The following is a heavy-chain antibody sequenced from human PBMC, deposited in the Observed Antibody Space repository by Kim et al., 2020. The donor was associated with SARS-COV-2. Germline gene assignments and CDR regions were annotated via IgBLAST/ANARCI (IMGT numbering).Heavy chain of an antibody. CDR2: IFYNGGS. J-gene: IGHJ2*01. V-gene: IGHV4-34*12. CDR3: GGARRGYFGS. Sequence: SETLSLTCTVYGYSISAYSYSCFRQHPRGGLVWMGEIFYNGGSHYNTPSIRRRVTISETSSKNHFSMRITSMTATTAAVYYCGGARRGYFGSWGRFTL. CDR1: GYSISAYS.